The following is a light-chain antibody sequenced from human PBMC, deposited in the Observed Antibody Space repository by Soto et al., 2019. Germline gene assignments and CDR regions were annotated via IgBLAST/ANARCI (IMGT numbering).Light chain of an antibody. J-gene: IGKJ4*01. CDR2: DTS. V-gene: IGKV3-11*01. CDR3: QQRANWPLT. Sequence: ETVLTQSPATLSLSPGERATLSCRASQSVINYLAWYQQKPGQAPRLLIYDTSNRATGIPARFSGSGSGTDFTLIISSLEPEDFAVYYCQQRANWPLTFGGGTMVDIK. CDR1: QSVINY.